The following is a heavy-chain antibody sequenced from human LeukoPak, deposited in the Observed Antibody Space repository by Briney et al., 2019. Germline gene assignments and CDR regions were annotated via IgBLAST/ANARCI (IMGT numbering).Heavy chain of an antibody. J-gene: IGHJ4*02. CDR2: IIPILGIA. V-gene: IGHV1-69*04. CDR3: AREEMRKRDFDY. Sequence: GALVKVSCKASGGTFSSYAISWVRQAPGQGLEWMGRIIPILGIANYAQKFQGRVTITADKSTSTAYMELSSLRSEDTAVYYCAREEMRKRDFDYWGQGTLVTVSS. CDR1: GGTFSSYA.